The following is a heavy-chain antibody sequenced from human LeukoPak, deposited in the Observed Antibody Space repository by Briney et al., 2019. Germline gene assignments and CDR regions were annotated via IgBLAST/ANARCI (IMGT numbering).Heavy chain of an antibody. CDR2: IYYSGST. V-gene: IGHV4-39*01. J-gene: IGHJ4*02. Sequence: PSETLSLTCTVSGGSISSSSYYWGWIRQPPGKGLEWIGSIYYSGSTYYNPSLKSRVTISVDTSKNQFSLKLSSVTAADTAVYYCASSGSYRLDYWGQGTLVTVSS. D-gene: IGHD1-26*01. CDR3: ASSGSYRLDY. CDR1: GGSISSSSYY.